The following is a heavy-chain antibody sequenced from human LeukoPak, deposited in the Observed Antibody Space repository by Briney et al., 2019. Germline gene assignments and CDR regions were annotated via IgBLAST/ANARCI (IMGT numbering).Heavy chain of an antibody. J-gene: IGHJ4*02. CDR2: ISWNSGNI. CDR3: AKAELGSVAVAGPFDY. D-gene: IGHD6-19*01. CDR1: GFTFDDYA. V-gene: IGHV3-9*01. Sequence: GGSLRLSCAASGFTFDDYAMHWVRQAPGKGLEWVSVISWNSGNIGYADSVKGRFTISRDNAKNSLYLQMNSLRAEDTALYYCAKAELGSVAVAGPFDYWGQGTLVTVSS.